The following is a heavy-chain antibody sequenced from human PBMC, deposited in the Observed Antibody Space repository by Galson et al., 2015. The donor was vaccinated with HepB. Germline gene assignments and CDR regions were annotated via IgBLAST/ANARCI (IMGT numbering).Heavy chain of an antibody. CDR1: GYTFTSYG. CDR2: ISAYNGNT. V-gene: IGHV1-18*01. J-gene: IGHJ4*02. Sequence: SVKVSCKASGYTFTSYGISWERQAPGQGLEWMGWISAYNGNTNYAQKLQGRVTMATDTSTSTAYMELRSLRSDDTAVYYCARDEPYYYGSGRLFDYWGQGTLVTVSS. CDR3: ARDEPYYYGSGRLFDY. D-gene: IGHD3-10*01.